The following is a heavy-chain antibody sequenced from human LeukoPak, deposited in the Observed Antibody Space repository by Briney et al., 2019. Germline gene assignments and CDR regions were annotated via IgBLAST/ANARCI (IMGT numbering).Heavy chain of an antibody. Sequence: ASVKVSCKASGYTFTSYGISWVRQAPGQGLEWMGWISAYNGNTNYAQKLRGRVTMTTDTSTSTAYMELRSLRSDDTAVYYCARVSIAARLNYYYGMDVWGQGTTVTVSS. V-gene: IGHV1-18*01. CDR1: GYTFTSYG. CDR3: ARVSIAARLNYYYGMDV. CDR2: ISAYNGNT. J-gene: IGHJ6*02. D-gene: IGHD6-6*01.